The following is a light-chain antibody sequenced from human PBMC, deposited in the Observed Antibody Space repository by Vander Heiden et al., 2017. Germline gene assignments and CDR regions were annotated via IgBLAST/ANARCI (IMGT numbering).Light chain of an antibody. CDR3: QVWEGSSDHSVV. V-gene: IGLV3-21*03. J-gene: IGLJ2*01. CDR1: NIGSES. CDR2: DDS. Sequence: SYVLTQPPSVSVAPGNTARITCGGHNIGSESVHGYQQKPGQATVLVVYDDSDRPPGIPERFSGSNSGTTATLTISRVEAGDEADYYCQVWEGSSDHSVVFGGGTKLTVL.